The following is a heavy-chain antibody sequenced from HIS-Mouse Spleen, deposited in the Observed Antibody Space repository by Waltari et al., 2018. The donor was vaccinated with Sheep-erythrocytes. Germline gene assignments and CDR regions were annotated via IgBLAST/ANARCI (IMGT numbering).Heavy chain of an antibody. D-gene: IGHD3-10*01. V-gene: IGHV3-30*18. CDR1: GFTFSSYG. CDR2: ISYDGSNK. Sequence: QVQLVESGGGVVQPGRSLRLSCAASGFTFSSYGMHWVRQAPCKGLEWVAVISYDGSNKYYADSVKGRFTISRDNSKNTLYLQMNSLRAEDTAVYYCAKDLNYYGSGSYPDYWGQGTLVTVSS. CDR3: AKDLNYYGSGSYPDY. J-gene: IGHJ4*02.